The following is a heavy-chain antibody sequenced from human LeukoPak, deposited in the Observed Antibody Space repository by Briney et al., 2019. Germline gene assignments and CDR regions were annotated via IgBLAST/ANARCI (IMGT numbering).Heavy chain of an antibody. CDR2: ISYGVTNK. CDR3: VGAAAALCDY. J-gene: IGHJ4*02. CDR1: GFTFSNYA. D-gene: IGHD6-13*01. Sequence: GRSLRLSCTTSGFTFSNYAMHWVRQAPGKGLEWVAFISYGVTNKDYADSVKGRFTISRDNPKNTLYLQMNSLRPEDTAVYYCVGAAAALCDYWGQGTLVTVSS. V-gene: IGHV3-30-3*01.